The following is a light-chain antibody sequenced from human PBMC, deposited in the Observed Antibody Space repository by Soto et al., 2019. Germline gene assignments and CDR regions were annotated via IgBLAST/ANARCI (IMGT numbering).Light chain of an antibody. Sequence: QSVLTQPPSVSGAPGQRVTISCTGSSSNIGARYDVHGYQQLPGTAPQLLIYANSKPPSGVPDRFSGSKSRTSASLAITGPQAEDEADDSCQASDGRLSVVFRGGTKLTVL. J-gene: IGLJ2*01. V-gene: IGLV1-40*01. CDR1: SSNIGARYD. CDR3: QASDGRLSVV. CDR2: ANS.